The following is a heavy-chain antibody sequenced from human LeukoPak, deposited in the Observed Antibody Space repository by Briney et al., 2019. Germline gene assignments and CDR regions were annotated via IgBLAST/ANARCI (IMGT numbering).Heavy chain of an antibody. CDR3: ARDQVGATSYYYYMDV. D-gene: IGHD1-26*01. J-gene: IGHJ6*03. CDR1: GFTFSSYA. V-gene: IGHV3-30-3*01. Sequence: PGRSLRLSCAASGFTFSSYAMHWVRQAPGKGLEWVAVISYDGSNKYYADSVKGRFTISRDNSKNTLYLQMNSLRAEDTAVYYCARDQVGATSYYYYMDVWGKGTTVTVSS. CDR2: ISYDGSNK.